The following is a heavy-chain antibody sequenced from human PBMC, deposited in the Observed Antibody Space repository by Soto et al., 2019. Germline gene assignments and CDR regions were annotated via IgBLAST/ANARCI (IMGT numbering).Heavy chain of an antibody. J-gene: IGHJ4*02. D-gene: IGHD2-15*01. CDR2: ISPYNGNT. CDR3: ARDTGSHQDY. Sequence: QVQLVQSGAEVKKPGASVKVSCKASRYTFTNFGISWVRQAPGQGLAWMGWISPYNGNTNYAQKLQGRITMTTDTSTSTAYMELRSLRSDDTAVYYCARDTGSHQDYWGQGTLVTVSS. V-gene: IGHV1-18*01. CDR1: RYTFTNFG.